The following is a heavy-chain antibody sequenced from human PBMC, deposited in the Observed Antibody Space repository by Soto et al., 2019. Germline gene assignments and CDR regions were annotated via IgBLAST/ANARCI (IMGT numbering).Heavy chain of an antibody. Sequence: ASVKVSCKASGYTFTSYGISWVRQAPGQGLEWMGWISAYNGNTNYAQKLQGRVTMTTGTSTSTAYMELRSLRSDDTAVYYCARGAIAYCGGDCYGDDYWGQGTLVTVSS. D-gene: IGHD2-21*02. J-gene: IGHJ4*02. CDR3: ARGAIAYCGGDCYGDDY. CDR2: ISAYNGNT. CDR1: GYTFTSYG. V-gene: IGHV1-18*04.